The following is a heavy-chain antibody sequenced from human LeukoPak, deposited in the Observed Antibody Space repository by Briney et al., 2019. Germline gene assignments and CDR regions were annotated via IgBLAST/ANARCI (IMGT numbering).Heavy chain of an antibody. CDR2: IYDSGST. CDR3: ARQSISGASLSYFDY. CDR1: GGSVTSGSYY. J-gene: IGHJ4*02. D-gene: IGHD2-15*01. V-gene: IGHV4-61*01. Sequence: TSETLSLTCSVSGGSVTSGSYYWSWIRQPPGKGLEWIGNIYDSGSTNYNPSLKSRVTISVDTSKNQCSLKLSSVTAADTAVYYCARQSISGASLSYFDYWGQGTLVNVSS.